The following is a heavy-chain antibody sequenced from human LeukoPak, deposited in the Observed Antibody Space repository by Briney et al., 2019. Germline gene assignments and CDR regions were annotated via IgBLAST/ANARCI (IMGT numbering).Heavy chain of an antibody. CDR3: ARSLSSSWTQFDH. Sequence: PGGSLRLSCAVSGFTFTDYAMTWVRQAPGKGLEWVSSISGSSTFIYYADSVKGRFTISRDNAKNSLYLQMNSLRAEDTAVYYCARSLSSSWTQFDHWGQGTLVTVSS. CDR1: GFTFTDYA. D-gene: IGHD6-13*01. J-gene: IGHJ4*02. CDR2: ISGSSTFI. V-gene: IGHV3-21*01.